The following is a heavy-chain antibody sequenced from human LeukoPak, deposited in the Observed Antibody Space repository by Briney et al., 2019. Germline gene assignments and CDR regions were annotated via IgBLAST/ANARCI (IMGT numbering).Heavy chain of an antibody. CDR3: TREPSP. CDR2: LYTSGTT. J-gene: IGHJ5*02. Sequence: SQTLSLTCTVSGGSIGSGSYFWSWIRQPAGKGLDYIGRLYTSGTTNYNPSLKSRVTLSGDTSKNQLSLKLSSVTAADTAVYYCTREPSPWGQGTLVTVSS. CDR1: GGSIGSGSYF. V-gene: IGHV4-61*02.